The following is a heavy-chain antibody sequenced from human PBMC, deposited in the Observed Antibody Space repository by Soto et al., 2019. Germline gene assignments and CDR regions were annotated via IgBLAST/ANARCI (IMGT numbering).Heavy chain of an antibody. J-gene: IGHJ6*02. D-gene: IGHD2-15*01. V-gene: IGHV4-4*07. CDR1: GGSISSYY. CDR3: ARVGGYCSGGSCYSYYYYGMDV. Sequence: PSETLSLTCTVSGGSISSYYWSWIRQPAGKGLEWIGRIYTSGSTNYNPSLKSRVTMSVDTSKNQFSLKLSSVTAAGTAVYYCARVGGYCSGGSCYSYYYYGMDVWGQGTTVTVSS. CDR2: IYTSGST.